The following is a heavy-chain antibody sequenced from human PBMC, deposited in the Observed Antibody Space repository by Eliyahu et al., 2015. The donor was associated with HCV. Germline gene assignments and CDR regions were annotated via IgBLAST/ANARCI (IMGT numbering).Heavy chain of an antibody. Sequence: VQLVESGGGLVQPGGSLRLSCAASEFTLYDYEMNWVRQAPGKGLEWISYISVSGNTIYYADSVKGRFTISRDYAKNSLFLEMNSLRAEDTALYYCARDPPQGLNDGFDVWGRGTMVTVSS. CDR1: EFTLYDYE. D-gene: IGHD5/OR15-5a*01. J-gene: IGHJ3*01. CDR3: ARDPPQGLNDGFDV. V-gene: IGHV3-48*03. CDR2: ISVSGNTI.